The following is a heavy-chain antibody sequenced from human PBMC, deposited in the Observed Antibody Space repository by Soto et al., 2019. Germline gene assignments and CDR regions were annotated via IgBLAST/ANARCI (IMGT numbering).Heavy chain of an antibody. V-gene: IGHV2-70*01. Sequence: SGTTLVNPTHTLTLTCSFSGFSLSTLGMSVSWIRQPPGKALEWLALIDWEDEKYFSTSLQTRLSIFKDSSKSHVLLTITNVGPLDSATYFCARVSGSFQKGFDSWGQGTLVTVSS. CDR1: GFSLSTLGMS. CDR3: ARVSGSFQKGFDS. J-gene: IGHJ4*02. D-gene: IGHD1-26*01. CDR2: IDWEDEK.